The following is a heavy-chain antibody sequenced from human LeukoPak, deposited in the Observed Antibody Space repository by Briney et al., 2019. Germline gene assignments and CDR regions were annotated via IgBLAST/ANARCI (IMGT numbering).Heavy chain of an antibody. CDR2: IKQGGSEK. D-gene: IGHD2-2*01. Sequence: GGSLRLSCAASGFTFSSYWMSWVRQAPGKGLEWVANIKQGGSEKYYVDSVKGRFTISRDNAKNSLYLQMNSLRAEDTAVYYCARMGHVVPEIYYYYYYMDVWGKGTTVTVSS. CDR3: ARMGHVVPEIYYYYYYMDV. J-gene: IGHJ6*03. V-gene: IGHV3-7*01. CDR1: GFTFSSYW.